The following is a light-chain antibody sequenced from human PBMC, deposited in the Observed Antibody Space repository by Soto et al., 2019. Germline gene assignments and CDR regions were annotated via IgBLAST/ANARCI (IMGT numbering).Light chain of an antibody. CDR3: QQSYNTPRT. V-gene: IGKV1-39*01. CDR2: AAS. Sequence: DIQMTQSPSSLSAFVGDRVIITCRAGQNIPGYLHWYQQKPGKAPKLLIYAASSLQSGVPSRFSGGGSGTEFTLTISSLQPEDVATYYCQQSYNTPRTFGQGTKVDIK. J-gene: IGKJ1*01. CDR1: QNIPGY.